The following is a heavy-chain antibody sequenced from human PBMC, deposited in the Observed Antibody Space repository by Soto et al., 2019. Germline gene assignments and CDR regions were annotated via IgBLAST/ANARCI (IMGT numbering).Heavy chain of an antibody. CDR3: ARGDYYDSSGPFSDAFDI. Sequence: PGGPLRLSCAASGFDARVNNMTWVRPGPGKGLQWVSVITNAGTTFYADSVKGRFTLSRDNSKNTVYLQMNSLRAEDTAVYYCARGDYYDSSGPFSDAFDIWGQGTMVTVSS. CDR1: GFDARVNN. J-gene: IGHJ3*02. D-gene: IGHD3-22*01. CDR2: ITNAGTT. V-gene: IGHV3-66*01.